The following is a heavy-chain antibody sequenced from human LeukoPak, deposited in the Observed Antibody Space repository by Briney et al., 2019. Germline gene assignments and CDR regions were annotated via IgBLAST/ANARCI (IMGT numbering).Heavy chain of an antibody. CDR2: IYYTGTT. J-gene: IGHJ4*02. Sequence: PSETLSLTCTVSGGSISGTYYWSWIRQPPGKGLEWIGYIYYTGTTDSNPSLKSRVTISVDTSKNQFSLKLSSVTAADTAVYYCARLDYYDWGGYWGQGTLVTVSS. V-gene: IGHV4-59*08. CDR3: ARLDYYDWGGY. CDR1: GGSISGTYY. D-gene: IGHD3-10*01.